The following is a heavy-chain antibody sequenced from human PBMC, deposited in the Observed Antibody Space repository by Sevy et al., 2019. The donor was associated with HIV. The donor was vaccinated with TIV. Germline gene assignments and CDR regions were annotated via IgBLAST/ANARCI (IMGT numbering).Heavy chain of an antibody. V-gene: IGHV4-39*01. CDR1: GGSISSSSYY. J-gene: IGHJ4*02. D-gene: IGHD3-3*01. CDR3: ARQEYDFWSGYPFYFDY. Sequence: SETLSLTCTVSGGSISSSSYYWRWIRQPPGKGLEWIGSIYYSGSTYYNPSLKSRVTISVDTSKNQFSLKLSSVTAADTAVYYCARQEYDFWSGYPFYFDYWGQGTLVTVSS. CDR2: IYYSGST.